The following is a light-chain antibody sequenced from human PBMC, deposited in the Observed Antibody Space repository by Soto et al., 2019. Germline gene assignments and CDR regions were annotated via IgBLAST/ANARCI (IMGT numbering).Light chain of an antibody. J-gene: IGKJ3*01. CDR1: QSIDSSS. CDR3: QKYGGSPLVT. V-gene: IGKV3-20*01. Sequence: EVVLTQSPGTLSLSPGVRATLSCRSSQSIDSSSLAWYQQTPGQTPRLLIYGASTRATGVSDRCSGSGSGTDFTLSISRLEPEDFGVYYCQKYGGSPLVTCGPGTKVEVK. CDR2: GAS.